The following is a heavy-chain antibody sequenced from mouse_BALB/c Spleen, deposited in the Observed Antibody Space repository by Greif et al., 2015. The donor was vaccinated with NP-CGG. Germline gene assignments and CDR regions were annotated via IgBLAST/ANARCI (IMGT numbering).Heavy chain of an antibody. D-gene: IGHD2-10*02. V-gene: IGHV5-17*02. CDR3: ARSYGNYVLGYAMDY. Sequence: EVQLQQSGGGLVQPGGSRKLSCAASGFTFSSFGMHWVRQAPEKGLEWVAYISSGSSTIYYADTVKGRFTISRDNPKNTLFLQMTSLRSEDTAMYYCARSYGNYVLGYAMDYWGQGTSVTVSS. J-gene: IGHJ4*01. CDR2: ISSGSSTI. CDR1: GFTFSSFG.